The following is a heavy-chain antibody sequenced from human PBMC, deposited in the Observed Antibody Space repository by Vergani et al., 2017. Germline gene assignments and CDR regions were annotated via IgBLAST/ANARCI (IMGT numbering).Heavy chain of an antibody. D-gene: IGHD3-22*01. V-gene: IGHV4-34*01. Sequence: QVQLQQWGAGLLKPSEILSLTCAVYGGSFTGYYWTWIRQPPEKGLEWIGEINHSGSTNYNPSLKSRVTISVDTSKNQFSLKLSSVTAADTAVYYCARGPGDSSGYYYPALFYWGQGTLVTVSS. CDR3: ARGPGDSSGYYYPALFY. CDR1: GGSFTGYY. J-gene: IGHJ4*02. CDR2: INHSGST.